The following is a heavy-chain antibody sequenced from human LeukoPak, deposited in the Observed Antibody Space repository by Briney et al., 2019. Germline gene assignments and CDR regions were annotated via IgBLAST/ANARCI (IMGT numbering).Heavy chain of an antibody. CDR1: ALIFSSYD. CDR3: ARDVDTAMVPFDY. D-gene: IGHD5-18*01. J-gene: IGHJ4*02. Sequence: QPGRSLRLSCVASALIFSSYDMHWVRQAPGKGLEWVAVISFDGSNKNYADSVRGRFTISRDNAKNSLYLQMNSLRAEDTAVYYCARDVDTAMVPFDYWGQGTLVTVSS. V-gene: IGHV3-30*03. CDR2: ISFDGSNK.